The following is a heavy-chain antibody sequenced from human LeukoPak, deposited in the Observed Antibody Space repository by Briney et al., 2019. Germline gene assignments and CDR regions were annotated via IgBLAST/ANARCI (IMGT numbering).Heavy chain of an antibody. Sequence: GGSLRLSCAGSGFTFTTSAMNWVRQVPGKGLEWVSSIDYDGSHIYYAASVKGRFSISRDNAGDSVYLQMDSLRAEDTAVYYCARDPERYLRMGHYDYWGQGTLVIVSS. V-gene: IGHV3-21*01. D-gene: IGHD3-16*01. CDR3: ARDPERYLRMGHYDY. J-gene: IGHJ4*02. CDR1: GFTFTTSA. CDR2: IDYDGSHI.